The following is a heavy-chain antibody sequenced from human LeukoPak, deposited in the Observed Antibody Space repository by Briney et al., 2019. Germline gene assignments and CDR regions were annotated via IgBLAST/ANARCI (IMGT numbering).Heavy chain of an antibody. V-gene: IGHV3-33*06. J-gene: IGHJ4*02. D-gene: IGHD3-22*01. CDR2: IWYDGSNK. CDR1: GFTFSSYG. CDR3: PKGAHSSGFFVFDS. Sequence: GGSLRLSCAASGFTFSSYGMHWVRQAPGKGLEWVAVIWYDGSNKYYADSVKGRFTISRDNSKHTLYLQMNSLRADDTAVDYFPKGAHSSGFFVFDSWGEGNLGTVSS.